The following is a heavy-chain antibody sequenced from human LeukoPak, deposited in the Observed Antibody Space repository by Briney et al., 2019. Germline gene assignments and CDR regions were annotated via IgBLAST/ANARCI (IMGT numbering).Heavy chain of an antibody. V-gene: IGHV4-34*01. D-gene: IGHD6-25*01. J-gene: IGHJ5*02. CDR1: GGSFSGYY. CDR3: ARGTSSGWRNWFDP. Sequence: SETLSLTCAVYGGSFSGYYWSWIRQPPGKGLEWIGEINHSGSTNYNPSLKSRVTISVDTSKNQFSLKLSSVTAADTAVYYCARGTSSGWRNWFDPWGQGTLVTVSS. CDR2: INHSGST.